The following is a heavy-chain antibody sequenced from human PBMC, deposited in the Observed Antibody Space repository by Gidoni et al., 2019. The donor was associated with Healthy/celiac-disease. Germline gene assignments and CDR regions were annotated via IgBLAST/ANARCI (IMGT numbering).Heavy chain of an antibody. CDR3: AKRVVGAAPLGGVIVLGAFDI. D-gene: IGHD3-16*02. CDR2: ISGSGGST. J-gene: IGHJ3*02. V-gene: IGHV3-23*01. Sequence: EVQLLESGGALVQPGGSLRLPCSASGFTFSRYAMSWVRQAPGKGLEWVSAISGSGGSTYYADSVKGRFTISRDNSKNTLYLQMNSLRAEDTAVYYCAKRVVGAAPLGGVIVLGAFDIWGQGTMVTVSS. CDR1: GFTFSRYA.